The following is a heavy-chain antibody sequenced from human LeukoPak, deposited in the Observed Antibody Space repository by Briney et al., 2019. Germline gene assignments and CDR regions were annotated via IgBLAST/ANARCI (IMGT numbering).Heavy chain of an antibody. CDR1: GGSISSYY. CDR2: IYYSGST. V-gene: IGHV4-59*01. CDR3: ARSQITMVRGVIIDNWFGP. Sequence: SETLSLTCTVSGGSISSYYWSWIRQPPGKGLEWIGYIYYSGSTNYNPSLKSRVTISVDTSKNQFSLKLSSVTAADTAVYYCARSQITMVRGVIIDNWFGPWGQGTLVTVSS. D-gene: IGHD3-10*01. J-gene: IGHJ5*02.